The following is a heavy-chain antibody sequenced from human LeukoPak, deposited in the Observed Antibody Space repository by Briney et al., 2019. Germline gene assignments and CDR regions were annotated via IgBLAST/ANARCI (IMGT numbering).Heavy chain of an antibody. CDR3: ATENGDYGL. J-gene: IGHJ4*02. CDR1: GGSFSGYY. V-gene: IGHV4-34*01. D-gene: IGHD4-17*01. CDR2: INHSGST. Sequence: PSETLSLTCAVYGGSFSGYYWSWIRQPPGKGLEWIGEINHSGSTNYNPSLKSQVTISVDTSKNQFSLKLSSVTAADTAVYYCATENGDYGLWGQGTLVTVSS.